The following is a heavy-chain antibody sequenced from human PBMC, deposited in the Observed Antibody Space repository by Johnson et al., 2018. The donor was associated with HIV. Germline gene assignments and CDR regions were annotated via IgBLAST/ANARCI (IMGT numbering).Heavy chain of an antibody. Sequence: QMLLVESGGGLVQPGGSLRLSCAASGFTFSNAWMSWVRQAPGKGLEWVAVISFDGSNKYYADSVKGRFTISRDNSKNTLYLQMNSLRAEDTAVYYCAKLTVLYGDFDDAFNIWGQGTMVTVSS. CDR3: AKLTVLYGDFDDAFNI. CDR1: GFTFSNAW. D-gene: IGHD4-17*01. J-gene: IGHJ3*02. CDR2: ISFDGSNK. V-gene: IGHV3-30*18.